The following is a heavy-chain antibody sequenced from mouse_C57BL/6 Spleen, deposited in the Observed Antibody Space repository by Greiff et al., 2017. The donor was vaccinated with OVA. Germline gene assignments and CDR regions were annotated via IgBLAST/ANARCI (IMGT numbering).Heavy chain of an antibody. D-gene: IGHD1-1*01. CDR3: ATLITTVVATGDY. CDR2: INPNNGGT. V-gene: IGHV1-26*01. Sequence: EVQLQQSGPELVKPGASVKISCKASGYTFTDYYMNWVKQSHGKSLEWIGDINPNNGGTSYNQKFKGKATLTVGKSSSTAYMELRSLTSEDSAVYYCATLITTVVATGDYWGQGTTLTVSS. J-gene: IGHJ2*01. CDR1: GYTFTDYY.